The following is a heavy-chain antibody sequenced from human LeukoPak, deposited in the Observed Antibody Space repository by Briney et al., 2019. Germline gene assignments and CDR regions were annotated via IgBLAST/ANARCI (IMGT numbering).Heavy chain of an antibody. CDR2: ISSSSSTI. Sequence: GGSLRLSCAASGFTFSSYSMNWVRQAPGKGLEWVSYISSSSSTIYYADSVKGRFTISRDNAKKSLYLQMNSLRAEDTAVYFCARFNNGWYYDYYYYMDVWGKGTTVTVSS. CDR1: GFTFSSYS. D-gene: IGHD6-19*01. J-gene: IGHJ6*03. V-gene: IGHV3-48*01. CDR3: ARFNNGWYYDYYYYMDV.